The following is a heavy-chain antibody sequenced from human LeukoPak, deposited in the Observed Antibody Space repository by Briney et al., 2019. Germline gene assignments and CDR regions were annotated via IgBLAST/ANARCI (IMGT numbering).Heavy chain of an antibody. D-gene: IGHD6-13*01. CDR1: GFPFDSFG. CDR3: IREIAARH. Sequence: PGGSLRLSCAASGFPFDSFGMHWVRQAPGKGLEWLSLISYAGDNKYEADSVKGRFTISRDNIRNSLYLQMNSLRVEDTAVYYCIREIAARHWGQGTLVTVSS. CDR2: ISYAGDNK. J-gene: IGHJ1*01. V-gene: IGHV3-30*03.